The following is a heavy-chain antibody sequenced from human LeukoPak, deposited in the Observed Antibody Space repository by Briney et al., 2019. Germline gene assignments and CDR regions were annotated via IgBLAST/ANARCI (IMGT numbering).Heavy chain of an antibody. D-gene: IGHD3-22*01. CDR3: ARAGYYDSSGPFDY. Sequence: GGSLRLSCAASGFTVSSNYMSWVRQAPGKGLEWVSVIYSGGSTYYADSVKGRFTISRDNSKNTLYLQMNSLRAEDTAVYCCARAGYYDSSGPFDYWGQGTLVTVSS. CDR1: GFTVSSNY. V-gene: IGHV3-53*01. CDR2: IYSGGST. J-gene: IGHJ4*02.